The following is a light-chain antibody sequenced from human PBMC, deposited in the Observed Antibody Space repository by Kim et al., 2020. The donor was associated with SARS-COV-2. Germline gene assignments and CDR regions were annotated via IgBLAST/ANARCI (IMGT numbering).Light chain of an antibody. V-gene: IGKV3-11*01. J-gene: IGKJ2*01. CDR1: QSVGDS. CDR3: QQRSIWYT. Sequence: LSLSPGEIATFSCRASQSVGDSLAWYQQKPGQAPRLLIFDASNRVTGIPARFSGSGSGTDFTLTISSLEPEDFAVYYCQQRSIWYTFGRGTKLEI. CDR2: DAS.